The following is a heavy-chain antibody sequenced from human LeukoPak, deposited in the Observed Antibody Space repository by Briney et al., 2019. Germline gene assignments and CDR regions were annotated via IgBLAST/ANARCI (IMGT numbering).Heavy chain of an antibody. J-gene: IGHJ3*02. CDR2: IWYDGSNK. Sequence: PGRSLRLSCAASTFTLSSYGLHWARQAPGKGLEWVAVIWYDGSNKYYADSVKGRFTISRDNSKNTLYLQMNSMRGEDTALYYCARRRDDAFDIWGQGTMVTVSS. V-gene: IGHV3-33*01. CDR3: ARRRDDAFDI. CDR1: TFTLSSYG.